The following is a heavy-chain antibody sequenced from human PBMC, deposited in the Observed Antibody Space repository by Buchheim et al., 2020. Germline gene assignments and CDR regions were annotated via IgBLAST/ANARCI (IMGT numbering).Heavy chain of an antibody. V-gene: IGHV4-34*01. CDR3: ARDQIGYSYGYFDY. Sequence: QVQLQQWGAGLLKPSETLSLTCAVYGGSFSGYYWSWIRQPPGKGLEWIGYIYHSGSTYYNPSLKSRVTISVDRSKNQFSLKLSSVTAADTAVYYCARDQIGYSYGYFDYWGQGTL. CDR1: GGSFSGYY. CDR2: IYHSGST. D-gene: IGHD5-18*01. J-gene: IGHJ4*02.